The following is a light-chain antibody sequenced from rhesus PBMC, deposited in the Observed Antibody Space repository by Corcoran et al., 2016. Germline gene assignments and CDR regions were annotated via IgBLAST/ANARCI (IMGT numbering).Light chain of an antibody. J-gene: IGKJ3*01. CDR2: GAS. CDR3: YQHSSGYT. Sequence: QVILTQSPATLSLSPGERATLSCRASQSVSNYLAWYQQKPGQAPRFLIYGASSRATGIPDRYSGSGAGTDFTLTISRLEPEDVGIYHCYQHSSGYTFGPGTKLDIK. CDR1: QSVSNY. V-gene: IGKV3-10*01.